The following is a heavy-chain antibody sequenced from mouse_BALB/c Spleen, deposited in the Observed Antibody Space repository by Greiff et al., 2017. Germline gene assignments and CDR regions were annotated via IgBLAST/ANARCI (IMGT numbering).Heavy chain of an antibody. V-gene: IGHV5-12-2*01. CDR1: GFTFSSYT. Sequence: EVKLMESGGGLVKPGGSLKLSCAASGFTFSSYTMSWVRQTPEKRLEWVAYISNGGGSTYYPDTVKGRFTISRDNAKNTLYLQMSSLKSEDTAMYYCARHERGSDGYPWFAYWGQGTLVTVSA. CDR3: ARHERGSDGYPWFAY. J-gene: IGHJ3*01. D-gene: IGHD2-3*01. CDR2: ISNGGGST.